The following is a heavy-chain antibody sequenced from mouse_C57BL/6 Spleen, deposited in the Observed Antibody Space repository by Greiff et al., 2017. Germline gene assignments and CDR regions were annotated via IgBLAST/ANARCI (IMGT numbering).Heavy chain of an antibody. CDR1: GYTFTDYY. Sequence: VQLQQSGAELVKPGASVKISCKASGYTFTDYYINWVKQRPGQGLEWIGMSGPGSGSTYYNEKFKGKATLTADKSSSTAYMQLSSLTSEDSAVYFCASAFYYYGPCSALAYWGQGTSVTVSS. CDR3: ASAFYYYGPCSALAY. J-gene: IGHJ4*01. D-gene: IGHD1-1*01. CDR2: SGPGSGST. V-gene: IGHV1-77*01.